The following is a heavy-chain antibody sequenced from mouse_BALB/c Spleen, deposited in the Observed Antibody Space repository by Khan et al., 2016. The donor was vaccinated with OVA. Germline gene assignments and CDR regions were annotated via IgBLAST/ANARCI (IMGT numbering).Heavy chain of an antibody. V-gene: IGHV1-4*01. CDR1: GYTFPSYT. Sequence: QVQLKQSGAELARPGASVKMSCKASGYTFPSYTIHWIKKRHGQGLECIGYINPSNGYTNYNQKFTDKATLTTDKSSPPAYLQLSRLTSDASEVYNCVRDGANHRNDGWLAYCIDGTLVTVAA. CDR3: VRDGANHRNDGWLAY. D-gene: IGHD2-14*01. J-gene: IGHJ3*01. CDR2: INPSNGYT.